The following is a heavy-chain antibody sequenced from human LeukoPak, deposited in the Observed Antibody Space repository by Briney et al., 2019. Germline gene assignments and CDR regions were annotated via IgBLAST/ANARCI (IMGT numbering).Heavy chain of an antibody. J-gene: IGHJ4*02. D-gene: IGHD3-10*01. CDR3: ARDSNYYGSGSYFDY. CDR1: GFAFSSYG. CDR2: IWYDGSNK. V-gene: IGHV3-33*01. Sequence: GRSLRLSCAASGFAFSSYGMHWVRQAPGKGLEWVAVIWYDGSNKYYADSVKGRFTISRDNSKNTLYLQMNSLRAEDTAVYYCARDSNYYGSGSYFDYWGQGTLVTVSS.